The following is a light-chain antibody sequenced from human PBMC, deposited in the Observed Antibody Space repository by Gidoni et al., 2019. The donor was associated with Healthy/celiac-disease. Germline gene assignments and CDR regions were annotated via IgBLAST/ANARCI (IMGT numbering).Light chain of an antibody. J-gene: IGKJ5*01. CDR1: QSVSSY. V-gene: IGKV3-11*01. Sequence: EIVLTQSPATLSLSPGERATLSCRASQSVSSYLAWYQQKPGQAPRLLLYDASNRATGSPARFSGSWSGTYFTLTISSLEPEDFAVYYCQQRSNWPITFGQGTRLEIK. CDR3: QQRSNWPIT. CDR2: DAS.